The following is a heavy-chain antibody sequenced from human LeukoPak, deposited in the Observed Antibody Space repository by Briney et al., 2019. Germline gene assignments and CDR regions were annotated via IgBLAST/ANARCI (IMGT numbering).Heavy chain of an antibody. D-gene: IGHD6-13*01. CDR2: IWYDGTNK. CDR3: ARSGIAAAGTGAFDI. Sequence: GGSLRLCCAASGFTFSNYGMHWVRQAPGKGLEWVALIWYDGTNKYYADSVKGRFTISRDNSKNTLYLQMNSLRAEDTAVYYCARSGIAAAGTGAFDIWGQGTMVTVSS. CDR1: GFTFSNYG. J-gene: IGHJ3*02. V-gene: IGHV3-33*01.